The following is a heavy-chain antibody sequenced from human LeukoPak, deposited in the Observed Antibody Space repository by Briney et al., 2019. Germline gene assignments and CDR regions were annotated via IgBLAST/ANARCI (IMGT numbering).Heavy chain of an antibody. D-gene: IGHD3-9*01. J-gene: IGHJ4*02. V-gene: IGHV4-59*08. CDR3: ARQSYDILTGYYPFDY. CDR2: IYYSGST. Sequence: SETLSLTCTVPGGSISSYYWSWIRQPPGKGLEWIGYIYYSGSTNYNPSLKSRVTISVDTSKNQFSLKLSSVTAADTAVYYCARQSYDILTGYYPFDYWGQGTLVTVSS. CDR1: GGSISSYY.